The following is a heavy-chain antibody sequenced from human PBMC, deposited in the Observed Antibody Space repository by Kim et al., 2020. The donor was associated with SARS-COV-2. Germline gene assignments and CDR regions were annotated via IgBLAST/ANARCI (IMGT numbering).Heavy chain of an antibody. D-gene: IGHD3-22*01. CDR1: GGSISSYY. V-gene: IGHV4-59*13. CDR3: ARADYYDSSGFDV. CDR2: IYYSGST. J-gene: IGHJ6*02. Sequence: SETLSLTCTVSGGSISSYYWSWIRQPPGKGLEWIGYIYYSGSTNYNPSLKSRVTISVDTSKNQFSLKLSSVTAADTAVYYCARADYYDSSGFDVWGQGTTVTVSS.